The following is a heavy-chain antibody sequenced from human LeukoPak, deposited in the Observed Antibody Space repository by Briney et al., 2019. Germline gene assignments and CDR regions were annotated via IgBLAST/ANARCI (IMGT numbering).Heavy chain of an antibody. CDR3: GVGASIANYYSYMDV. D-gene: IGHD1-26*01. Sequence: GGSLRPSCAASGFTSSDHYMDWVRQAPGKGLEWIGRSRNKANSYSTEYAASVKGRFTISRDESENSLYLQMNGLKTEDTAVYYCGVGASIANYYSYMDVWGKGTTVTVSS. J-gene: IGHJ6*03. CDR1: GFTSSDHY. CDR2: SRNKANSYST. V-gene: IGHV3-72*01.